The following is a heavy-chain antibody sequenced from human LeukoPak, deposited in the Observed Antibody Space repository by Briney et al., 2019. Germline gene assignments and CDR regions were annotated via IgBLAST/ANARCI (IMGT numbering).Heavy chain of an antibody. V-gene: IGHV1-8*01. Sequence: WASVKVSCKASGYTFTSYDINWVRQATGQGLEWMGWMNPNSGNTGYAQKFQGRVTMTRNTSISTAYMELSSLRSEDTAVYYCARQITRITIFGVVIRYYGMDVWGQGTTVTVSS. J-gene: IGHJ6*02. CDR2: MNPNSGNT. D-gene: IGHD3-3*01. CDR3: ARQITRITIFGVVIRYYGMDV. CDR1: GYTFTSYD.